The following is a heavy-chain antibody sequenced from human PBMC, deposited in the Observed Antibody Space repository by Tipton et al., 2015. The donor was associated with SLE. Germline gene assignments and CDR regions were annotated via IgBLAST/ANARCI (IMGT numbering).Heavy chain of an antibody. Sequence: TLSLTCTVSGGSISSHYWSWIRQPPGKGLEWIGYIYYSGSTYYNPSLKSRVTISVDTSKNQFSLKLSSVTAADTAVYYCARVRQQLTHDAFDIWGQGTMVTVSS. CDR1: GGSISSHY. CDR3: ARVRQQLTHDAFDI. CDR2: IYYSGST. D-gene: IGHD6-13*01. J-gene: IGHJ3*02. V-gene: IGHV4-59*11.